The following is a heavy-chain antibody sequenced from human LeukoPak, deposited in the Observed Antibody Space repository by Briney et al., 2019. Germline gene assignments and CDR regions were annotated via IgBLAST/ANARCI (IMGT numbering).Heavy chain of an antibody. CDR1: GFTFSSYG. Sequence: GRSLRLTCAASGFTFSSYGMHWVRQGPGKGLEWVTFIWYDGTDKNYADSVKGRFTISRDNSKNTLYLQMNSLRAEDTAVYYCARSGSTYYYGMDVWGQGTTVTVSS. J-gene: IGHJ6*02. CDR2: IWYDGTDK. D-gene: IGHD3-10*01. CDR3: ARSGSTYYYGMDV. V-gene: IGHV3-33*01.